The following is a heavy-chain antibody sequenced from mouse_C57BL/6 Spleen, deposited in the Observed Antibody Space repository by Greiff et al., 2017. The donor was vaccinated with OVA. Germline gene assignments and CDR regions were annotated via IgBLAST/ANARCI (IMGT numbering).Heavy chain of an antibody. CDR2: ISNGGGST. CDR3: ARRSDYYGSSYDAMDY. CDR1: GFTFSDYY. Sequence: EVQLVESGGGLVQPGGSLKLSCAASGFTFSDYYMYWVRQTPEKRLEWVAYISNGGGSTYYPDTVKGRFTISRDNAKNTLYLQMSRLKSEDTAMYYCARRSDYYGSSYDAMDYWGQGTSVTVSS. D-gene: IGHD1-1*01. V-gene: IGHV5-12*01. J-gene: IGHJ4*01.